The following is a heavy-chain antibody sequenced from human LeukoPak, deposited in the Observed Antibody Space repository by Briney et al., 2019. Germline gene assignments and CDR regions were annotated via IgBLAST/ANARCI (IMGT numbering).Heavy chain of an antibody. CDR3: AKDRSVPAAIWGVFDY. CDR2: ISGSGGST. CDR1: GFTFSSYA. J-gene: IGHJ4*02. D-gene: IGHD2-2*02. Sequence: GGSLRLSCAASGFTFSSYAMSWVRQAPGKGLEWVSAISGSGGSTYYADSVKGRSTISRDNSKNTLYLQMNSLRAEDTAVYYCAKDRSVPAAIWGVFDYWGQGTLVTVSS. V-gene: IGHV3-23*01.